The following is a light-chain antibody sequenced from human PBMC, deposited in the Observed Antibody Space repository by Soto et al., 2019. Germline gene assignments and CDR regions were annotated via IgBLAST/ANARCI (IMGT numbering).Light chain of an antibody. V-gene: IGKV4-1*01. CDR3: QQYYTTPQT. J-gene: IGKJ2*01. Sequence: DIVMTQSPDSLAVSLGERATIDCKSSQSLLYGGNDRKYLAWYQHKPGQSPKLIMYWASTREAGVPDRFSGIGSGTHFTLTISSLQAEDVAVYYCQQYYTTPQTFGQGTKLEIK. CDR1: QSLLYGGNDRKY. CDR2: WAS.